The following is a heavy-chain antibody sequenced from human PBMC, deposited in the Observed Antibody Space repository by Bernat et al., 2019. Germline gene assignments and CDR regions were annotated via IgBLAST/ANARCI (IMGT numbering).Heavy chain of an antibody. CDR1: GFTFSDYS. CDR2: ITSSSSYI. CDR3: ARIDYGEGGRQLGY. V-gene: IGHV3-21*01. J-gene: IGHJ4*02. Sequence: EVRLVESGGGLVKPGGSLRLSCAASGFTFSDYSMTWVRQAPGKGLEWVSSITSSSSYIYYADSVKGRFTISRDNAKNSLYLQMNSLRAADTAVYYCARIDYGEGGRQLGYWGQGTLVTVSS. D-gene: IGHD4-17*01.